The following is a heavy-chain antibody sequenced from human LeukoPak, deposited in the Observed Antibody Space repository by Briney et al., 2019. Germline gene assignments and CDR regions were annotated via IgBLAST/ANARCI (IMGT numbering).Heavy chain of an antibody. Sequence: SETLSLTCTVSGGSVSSYYWSWIRQPPGKGLEWIGYIYYSGSTNYNPSLKSRVTISVDTSKNQFSLKLSSVTAADTAVYYCARGTSSNYSRRYYYYYMDVWGKGTAVTVSS. D-gene: IGHD4-11*01. CDR2: IYYSGST. J-gene: IGHJ6*03. CDR3: ARGTSSNYSRRYYYYYMDV. V-gene: IGHV4-59*02. CDR1: GGSVSSYY.